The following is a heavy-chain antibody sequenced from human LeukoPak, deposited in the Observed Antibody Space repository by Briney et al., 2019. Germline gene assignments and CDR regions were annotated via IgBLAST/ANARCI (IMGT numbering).Heavy chain of an antibody. D-gene: IGHD5-24*01. V-gene: IGHV1-2*02. CDR2: INHNSGDT. CDR3: ARDQDGYNYDY. CDR1: GYTFTGDY. J-gene: IGHJ4*02. Sequence: ASVKVSCKASGYTFTGDYVHWVRQAPGQGLEWMGWINHNSGDTNYAQKFQGRVTMTRDTSIYTAYMELSRLTSDDTAVYYCARDQDGYNYDYWGQGTLVTVSS.